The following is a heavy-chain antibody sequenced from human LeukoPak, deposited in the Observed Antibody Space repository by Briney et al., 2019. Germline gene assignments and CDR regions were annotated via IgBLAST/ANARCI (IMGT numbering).Heavy chain of an antibody. J-gene: IGHJ4*02. CDR3: TTYSDITGSFDH. V-gene: IGHV4-59*01. Sequence: SETLSLTCTVSGGSISSYYWNWIRQPPGKGLEWIGYTFRSVTTKYHPSLQSRVSISLDTSKNQFSLDMTSVTVADTAVYYCTTYSDITGSFDHWGQGTLVTVSS. D-gene: IGHD3-22*01. CDR2: TFRSVTT. CDR1: GGSISSYY.